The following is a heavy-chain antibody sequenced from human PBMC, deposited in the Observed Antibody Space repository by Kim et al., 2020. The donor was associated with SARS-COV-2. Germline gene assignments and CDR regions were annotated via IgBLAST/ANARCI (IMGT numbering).Heavy chain of an antibody. D-gene: IGHD3-3*01. J-gene: IGHJ4*02. Sequence: GGSLRLSCAASGFTFSDYYMSWIRQAPGKGLEWVSYISSSSSYTNYADSVKGRFTISRDNAKNSLYLQMNSLRAEDTAVYYCARDLPRNYDFWSGYSAGGSDDSFDYWGQGTLVTVSS. CDR2: ISSSSSYT. V-gene: IGHV3-11*05. CDR3: ARDLPRNYDFWSGYSAGGSDDSFDY. CDR1: GFTFSDYY.